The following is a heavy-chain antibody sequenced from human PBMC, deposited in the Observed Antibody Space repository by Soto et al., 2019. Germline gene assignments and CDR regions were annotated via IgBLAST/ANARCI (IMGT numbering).Heavy chain of an antibody. CDR3: ARSDHVDRYFDY. D-gene: IGHD3-16*01. V-gene: IGHV1-18*01. J-gene: IGHJ4*02. CDR2: ISPFHGDT. Sequence: QVELVQSGPEVKKPGASVKVSCKASGYSFTNYAIGWVRQAPGQGLEWVGWISPFHGDTNYAQNFQGRITVTTDSSTSTAYMDLGRLRSDETAVYYCARSDHVDRYFDYWGQGTRITVSS. CDR1: GYSFTNYA.